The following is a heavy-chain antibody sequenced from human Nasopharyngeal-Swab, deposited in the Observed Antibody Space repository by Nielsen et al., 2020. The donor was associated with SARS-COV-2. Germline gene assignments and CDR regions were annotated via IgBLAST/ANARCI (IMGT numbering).Heavy chain of an antibody. J-gene: IGHJ4*02. CDR1: GFTFSKYW. D-gene: IGHD1-14*01. CDR2: LNPGGSGT. Sequence: GGSLRLSCAGSGFTFSKYWMHWVRQAPGKGLEWVARLNPGGSGTSYVDSVKGRFTISRDNAKNTLFPQLISLRVEDTAVYYCVAPEPAYWGQGTLVTVSS. CDR3: VAPEPAY. V-gene: IGHV3-74*01.